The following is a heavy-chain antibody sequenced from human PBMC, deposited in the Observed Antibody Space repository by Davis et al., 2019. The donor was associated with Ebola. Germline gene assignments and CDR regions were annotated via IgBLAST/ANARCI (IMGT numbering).Heavy chain of an antibody. D-gene: IGHD6-13*01. CDR3: AISGYSSSWSREDY. Sequence: SETLSLTCTVSGGSISSSSYYWGWIRQPPGKGLEWIGSIYYSGSTYYNPSLKSRVTISVDTSKNQFSLKLSSVTAADTVVYYCAISGYSSSWSREDYWGQGTLVTVSS. CDR1: GGSISSSSYY. J-gene: IGHJ4*02. V-gene: IGHV4-39*01. CDR2: IYYSGST.